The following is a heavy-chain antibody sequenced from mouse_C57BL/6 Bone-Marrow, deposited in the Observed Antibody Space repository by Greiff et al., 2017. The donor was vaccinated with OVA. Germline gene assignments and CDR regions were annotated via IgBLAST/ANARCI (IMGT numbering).Heavy chain of an antibody. CDR2: IYPGSGNT. Sequence: VQLQQSGPELVKPGASVKISCKASGYSFTSYYIHWVKQRPGQGLEWIGWIYPGSGNTKYNEKFKGKATLTADTSSSTAYMQLSSLTSEDSAVYYCARGATVVARDWYFDVWGTGTTVTVSS. CDR3: ARGATVVARDWYFDV. V-gene: IGHV1-66*01. CDR1: GYSFTSYY. J-gene: IGHJ1*03. D-gene: IGHD1-1*01.